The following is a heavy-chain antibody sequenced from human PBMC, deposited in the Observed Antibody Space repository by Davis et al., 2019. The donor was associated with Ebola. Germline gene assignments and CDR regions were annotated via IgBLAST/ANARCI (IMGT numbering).Heavy chain of an antibody. V-gene: IGHV3-7*01. D-gene: IGHD6-13*01. Sequence: PGGSLRLSCAASGFTFSSYWMSWVRQAPGKGLEWVANIKQDGSEKYYVDSVKGRFTISRDNAKNSLYLQMNSLRAEDTAVYYCARDSSSFRGYYFDYWGQGTLVTVSS. CDR1: GFTFSSYW. CDR3: ARDSSSFRGYYFDY. J-gene: IGHJ4*02. CDR2: IKQDGSEK.